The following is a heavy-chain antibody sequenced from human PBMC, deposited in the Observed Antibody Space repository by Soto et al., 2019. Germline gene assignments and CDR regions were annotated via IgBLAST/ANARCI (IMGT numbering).Heavy chain of an antibody. V-gene: IGHV4-34*01. CDR2: INHSGST. CDR1: GGSFSGYY. CDR3: ARGYYFWSVYYKWDNWFDP. J-gene: IGHJ5*02. Sequence: PSETLSLTCAVYGGSFSGYYWSWIRQPPGKGLEWIGEINHSGSTNYNPSLKSRVTISVDTSKNQFSLKLSSVTAADTAVYYCARGYYFWSVYYKWDNWFDPWGQGTLVTVSS. D-gene: IGHD3-3*01.